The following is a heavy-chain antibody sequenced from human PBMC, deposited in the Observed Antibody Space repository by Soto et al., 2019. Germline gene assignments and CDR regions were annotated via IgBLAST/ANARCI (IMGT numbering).Heavy chain of an antibody. CDR2: ISSSGSTI. D-gene: IGHD6-13*01. CDR1: GFTFSDYC. CDR3: AREQQQLAKYYDGMDV. V-gene: IGHV3-11*01. Sequence: QVQLVESGGGLVKPGGSLRLSCAASGFTFSDYCMSWIRQAPGKGLEWVSYISSSGSTIYYADSVKGRFTISRDNAKNSMCLQMNSLRTEDTAVYYCAREQQQLAKYYDGMDVWGQGTTVTVSS. J-gene: IGHJ6*02.